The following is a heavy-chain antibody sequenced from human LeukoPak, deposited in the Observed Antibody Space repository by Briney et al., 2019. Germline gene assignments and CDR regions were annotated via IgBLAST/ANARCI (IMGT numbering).Heavy chain of an antibody. Sequence: GRSLRLPCAASGFTFSSYAMHWVRQAPGKGLEWVAVISYDGSNKYYADSVKGRFTISRDNSKNTLYLQMNSLRAEDTAVYYCARESGGGYYWGQGTLVTVSS. V-gene: IGHV3-30-3*01. J-gene: IGHJ4*02. D-gene: IGHD5-12*01. CDR3: ARESGGGYY. CDR1: GFTFSSYA. CDR2: ISYDGSNK.